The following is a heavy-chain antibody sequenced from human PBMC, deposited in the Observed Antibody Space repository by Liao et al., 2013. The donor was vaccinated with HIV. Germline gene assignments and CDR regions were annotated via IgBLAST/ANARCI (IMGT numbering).Heavy chain of an antibody. CDR3: ARDPWITGTGIDP. D-gene: IGHD3-10*01. CDR1: GASISSSTYY. Sequence: QLQESGPGLVKPSETLSLTCTVSGASISSSTYYWNWIRQPPGKGLEWIGYISYSGSTTYSPSLKSRVTISVDTSKKQLSLKLSSVTAADTAVYYCARDPWITGTGIDPWGQGTLVTVSS. J-gene: IGHJ5*02. V-gene: IGHV4-61*01. CDR2: ISYSGST.